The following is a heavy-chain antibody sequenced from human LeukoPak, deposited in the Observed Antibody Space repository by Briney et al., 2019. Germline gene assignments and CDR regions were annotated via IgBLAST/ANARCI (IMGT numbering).Heavy chain of an antibody. CDR3: ARKYGSGSYYYMDV. CDR1: GFTFSSYS. CDR2: ISSSRSYI. D-gene: IGHD3-10*01. Sequence: GGSLRLSCAASGFTFSSYSMNWVRPAQGKGLEWVSSISSSRSYIYYADSVKGRFTISRDNAKNSLYLQMNSLRAEDTAVYYCARKYGSGSYYYMDVWGKGTTVTVSS. V-gene: IGHV3-21*01. J-gene: IGHJ6*03.